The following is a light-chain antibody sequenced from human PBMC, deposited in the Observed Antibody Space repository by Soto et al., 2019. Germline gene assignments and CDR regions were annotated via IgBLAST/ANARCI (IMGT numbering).Light chain of an antibody. J-gene: IGLJ1*01. CDR3: SSYTSSSTQV. V-gene: IGLV2-14*01. CDR1: SSDVGGYNY. Sequence: QSALTQPASVSGSPGQSITISCTGTSSDVGGYNYVYWYQQHPGKAPKLMIYDVSNRPSGVSNRFSGSKSGNTASLTISGLQAEDEADYYFSSYTSSSTQVFGTGTKLTVL. CDR2: DVS.